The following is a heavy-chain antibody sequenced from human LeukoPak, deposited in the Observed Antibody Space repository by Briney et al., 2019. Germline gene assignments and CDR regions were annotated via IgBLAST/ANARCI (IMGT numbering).Heavy chain of an antibody. Sequence: GASVKVSCKASGYTFTSYGISWVRQAPGQGLEWMGWINPNSGGTNYAQKFQGRVTMTRDTSISTAYMELSRLRSDDTAVYYCARSGVGQWLVLNYWGQGTLVTVSS. D-gene: IGHD6-19*01. J-gene: IGHJ4*02. CDR3: ARSGVGQWLVLNY. CDR2: INPNSGGT. V-gene: IGHV1-2*02. CDR1: GYTFTSYG.